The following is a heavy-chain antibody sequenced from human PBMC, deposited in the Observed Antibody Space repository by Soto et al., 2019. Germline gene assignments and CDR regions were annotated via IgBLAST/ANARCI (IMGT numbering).Heavy chain of an antibody. Sequence: ASVKVSCKASGYTFTSYGISWVRQAPGQGLEWMGWISAYNGNTNYAQKLQGRVTMTTDTSTSTAYMELRSLRSDDTAVHYCTTDSYSTMIVVRFDYWGHGTLVTVS. V-gene: IGHV1-18*01. D-gene: IGHD3-22*01. J-gene: IGHJ4*01. CDR1: GYTFTSYG. CDR2: ISAYNGNT. CDR3: TTDSYSTMIVVRFDY.